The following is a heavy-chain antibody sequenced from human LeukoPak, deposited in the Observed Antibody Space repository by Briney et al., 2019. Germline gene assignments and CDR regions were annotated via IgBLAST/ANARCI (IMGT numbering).Heavy chain of an antibody. Sequence: SETLSLTCTVSGGSISGYYWSWIRQPPGKGLEWIGSVYYSGSTYYNSSLQSRITISVDTSKNQFSLKLTSVTAADTAVYYCASDRSGFSFCFWGQGTLVTVSS. V-gene: IGHV4-39*01. CDR2: VYYSGST. CDR1: GGSISGYY. CDR3: ASDRSGFSFCF. J-gene: IGHJ4*02. D-gene: IGHD3-22*01.